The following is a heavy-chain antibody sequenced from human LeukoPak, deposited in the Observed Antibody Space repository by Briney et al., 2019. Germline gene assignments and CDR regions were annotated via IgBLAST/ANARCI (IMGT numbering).Heavy chain of an antibody. J-gene: IGHJ4*02. V-gene: IGHV4-4*07. CDR1: GGSISSYH. Sequence: PSETLSLTCTVSGGSISSYHWSWIRQPAGKGLEWIGRIYTSGTTNYNPSLESRVTMSVDTSKNQFSLKLSSVTAADTAVYYCARVGDYALKDWGQGTLVTVSS. CDR2: IYTSGTT. CDR3: ARVGDYALKD. D-gene: IGHD3-16*01.